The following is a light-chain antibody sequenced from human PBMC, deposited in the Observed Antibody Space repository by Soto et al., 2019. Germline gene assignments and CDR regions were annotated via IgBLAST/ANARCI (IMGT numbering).Light chain of an antibody. CDR2: AAS. Sequence: DIQMPQSPSSLSASVGDRFTITCRTSQGINDYLNWYQMKPGEAPKLLIYAASALQSGIPSRFSGSASGTEFTLTITSLQPEDFATYYCQQSYNFPRTFGQGTKVDI. J-gene: IGKJ1*01. V-gene: IGKV1-39*01. CDR3: QQSYNFPRT. CDR1: QGINDY.